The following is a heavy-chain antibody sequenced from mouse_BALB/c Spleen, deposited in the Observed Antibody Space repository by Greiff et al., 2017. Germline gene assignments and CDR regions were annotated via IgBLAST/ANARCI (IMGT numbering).Heavy chain of an antibody. V-gene: IGHV2-2*02. Sequence: QVQLKESGPGLVQPSQSLSITCTVSGFSLTSYGVHWVRQSPGKGLEWLGVIWSGGSTDYNAAFISRLSISKDNSKSQVFFKMNSLQANDTAIYYCARNSYYYGSSYLAYWGQGTLVTVSA. CDR3: ARNSYYYGSSYLAY. CDR1: GFSLTSYG. CDR2: IWSGGST. J-gene: IGHJ3*01. D-gene: IGHD1-1*01.